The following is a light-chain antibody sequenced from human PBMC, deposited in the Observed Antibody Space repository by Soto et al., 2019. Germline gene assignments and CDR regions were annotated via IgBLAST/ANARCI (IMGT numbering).Light chain of an antibody. CDR2: LGS. CDR3: IQTLQTPLT. Sequence: DIVMTQSPLHLRVTPGEPASISCRSSRSLLYSNGYNYVDWYLQRPGQSPQLLIYLGSDRASGVSDRFSGSGSGTEFTLKISRVEAEDVGVYYCIQTLQTPLTLGGGTKVEI. V-gene: IGKV2-28*01. J-gene: IGKJ4*01. CDR1: RSLLYSNGYNY.